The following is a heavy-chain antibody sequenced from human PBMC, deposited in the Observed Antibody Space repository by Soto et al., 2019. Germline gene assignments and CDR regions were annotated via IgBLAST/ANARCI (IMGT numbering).Heavy chain of an antibody. J-gene: IGHJ6*02. V-gene: IGHV3-23*01. D-gene: IGHD3-10*01. CDR2: ISGSGGST. CDR3: AGRFGENKYYGMDV. Sequence: EVQLLESGGGLVQPGGSLRLSCAASGFTFSSYAMSWVRQAPGKGLEWVSAISGSGGSTYYADSVKGRFTISRDNSKNTRYLQMNSLRAEDTAVYYCAGRFGENKYYGMDVWGQGTTVTVSS. CDR1: GFTFSSYA.